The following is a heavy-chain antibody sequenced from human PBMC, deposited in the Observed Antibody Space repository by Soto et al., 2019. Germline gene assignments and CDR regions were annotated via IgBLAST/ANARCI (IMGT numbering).Heavy chain of an antibody. J-gene: IGHJ6*02. CDR3: ARDRRSVQLWLSSGYYYGMDV. V-gene: IGHV3-11*06. Sequence: VGSLRLSCAASGFTFSDYYMSWIRQAPGKGLEWVSYISSSSSYTNYADSVKGRFTISRDNAKNSLYLQMNSLRAEDTAVYYCARDRRSVQLWLSSGYYYGMDVWGQGTTVTVSS. D-gene: IGHD5-18*01. CDR2: ISSSSSYT. CDR1: GFTFSDYY.